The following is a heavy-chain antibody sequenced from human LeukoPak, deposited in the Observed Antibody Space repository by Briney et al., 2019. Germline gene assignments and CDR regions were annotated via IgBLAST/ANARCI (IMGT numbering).Heavy chain of an antibody. Sequence: SETLSLTCTVSGGSISSHYWSWIRQPPGKGLEWIGYIYYSGSTNYNPSLKSRVTISVDTSKNQFSLKLGSVTAADTAVYYCARRAGGMYYDFWSGSTIDAFDIWGQGTMVTVSS. V-gene: IGHV4-59*11. J-gene: IGHJ3*02. CDR2: IYYSGST. CDR3: ARRAGGMYYDFWSGSTIDAFDI. CDR1: GGSISSHY. D-gene: IGHD3-3*01.